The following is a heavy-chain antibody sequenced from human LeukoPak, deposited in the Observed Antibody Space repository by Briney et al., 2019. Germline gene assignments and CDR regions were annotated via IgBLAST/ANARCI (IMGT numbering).Heavy chain of an antibody. V-gene: IGHV3-23*01. CDR2: ISASGDDT. J-gene: IGHJ4*02. D-gene: IGHD6-19*01. CDR1: GFTFGRYA. Sequence: GGSLRLSCAVSGFTFGRYAMNWVRQAPGKGLEWVSIISASGDDTKNADSVKGRFTISRDNAKNSLYLQMNSLRDEDTAVYYCARGSFYSSGYIDYWGQGTLVTVSS. CDR3: ARGSFYSSGYIDY.